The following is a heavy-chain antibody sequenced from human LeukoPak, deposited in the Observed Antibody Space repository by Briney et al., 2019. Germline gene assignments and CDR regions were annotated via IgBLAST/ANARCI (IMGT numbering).Heavy chain of an antibody. CDR1: GDSVSGNSSA. V-gene: IGHV6-1*01. CDR3: ARVSGLAPGYYYYYMDV. Sequence: SQTLSLTCAISGDSVSGNSSAWNCNRQSPSRDLEWLGRTYYSSKWSNDYAVSVKSRITINPDTSKNQFSLQLNSVTPEDTAVYYCARVSGLAPGYYYYYMDVWGKGTTVTVSS. J-gene: IGHJ6*03. CDR2: TYYSSKWSN. D-gene: IGHD6-19*01.